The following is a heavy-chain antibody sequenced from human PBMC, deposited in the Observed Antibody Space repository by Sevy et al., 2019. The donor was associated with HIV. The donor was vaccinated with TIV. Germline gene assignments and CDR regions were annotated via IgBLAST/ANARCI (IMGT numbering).Heavy chain of an antibody. J-gene: IGHJ3*02. CDR3: AKDRVVLYPPDQGSSDI. CDR1: GFTFNKHG. V-gene: IGHV3-23*01. CDR2: ISGSGGSA. Sequence: GGSLRLSCAASGFTFNKHGMNWVRQAPGKGLEWVSSISGSGGSAYYADSVKGRFTVSRDNSKDTLFLQMNGLRAEDMAVYYCAKDRVVLYPPDQGSSDIWGQGTMVTVSS. D-gene: IGHD2-8*02.